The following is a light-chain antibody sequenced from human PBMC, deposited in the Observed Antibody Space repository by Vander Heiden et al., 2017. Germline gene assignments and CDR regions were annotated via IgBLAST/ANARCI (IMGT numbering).Light chain of an antibody. CDR1: RFNIGGGYD. Sequence: QSELTQPPSVSGAPGQRVTISCTGDRFNIGGGYDVHWYQQLPGRAHTLLIYDNSNRPSGVPGRCSDSRSGTSAFLDITGLQAEDGAVYYCQSYDSSLSVVFGGGTKVTVL. V-gene: IGLV1-40*01. J-gene: IGLJ3*02. CDR2: DNS. CDR3: QSYDSSLSVV.